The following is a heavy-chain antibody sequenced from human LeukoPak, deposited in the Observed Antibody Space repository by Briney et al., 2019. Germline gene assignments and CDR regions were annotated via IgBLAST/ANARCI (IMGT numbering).Heavy chain of an antibody. Sequence: SETLSLTCAVYGGSFSGYYWSWIRQPPGKGLEWIGEINHSGSTNYNPSLKSRVTISVDTSKNQFSLKLSSVTAADTAVYYCARSVCSGGSCYLFDYWGQGALVTVSS. CDR3: ARSVCSGGSCYLFDY. CDR1: GGSFSGYY. D-gene: IGHD2-15*01. CDR2: INHSGST. V-gene: IGHV4-34*01. J-gene: IGHJ4*02.